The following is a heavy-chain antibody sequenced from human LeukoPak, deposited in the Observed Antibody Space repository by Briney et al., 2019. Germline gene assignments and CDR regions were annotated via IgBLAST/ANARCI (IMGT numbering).Heavy chain of an antibody. CDR3: ARLPVYSSGWQADF. CDR1: GGSISSSSYY. CDR2: IHYSGRT. J-gene: IGHJ4*02. V-gene: IGHV4-39*01. D-gene: IGHD6-19*01. Sequence: SETLSLTCTVSGGSISSSSYYWGWIRQPPGKGLEWIGMIHYSGRTYYNTSLMSRVTISVDTSKGQFSLKLTSVSAADTAVYYCARLPVYSSGWQADFWGQGTLVTVSS.